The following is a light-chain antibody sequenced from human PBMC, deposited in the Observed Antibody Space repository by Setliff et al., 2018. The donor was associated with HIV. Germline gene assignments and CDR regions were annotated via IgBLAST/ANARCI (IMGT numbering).Light chain of an antibody. CDR3: TSYTSSYTLV. J-gene: IGLJ1*01. V-gene: IGLV2-14*01. CDR2: EAS. CDR1: SSDVGGYNY. Sequence: QSVLTQPASVSGSPGQSITISCTGTSSDVGGYNYVSWYQQHPGKAPKVMIYEASNRPSGVSNRFSGSKSGNTASLTISGLQAEDEADYHCTSYTSSYTLVFGTGTKVTVL.